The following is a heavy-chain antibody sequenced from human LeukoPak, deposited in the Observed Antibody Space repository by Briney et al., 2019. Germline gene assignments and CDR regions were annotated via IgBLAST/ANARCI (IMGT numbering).Heavy chain of an antibody. Sequence: NPGGSLRLSCATSGFTFNNAWMSWVRQAPGKGLEWVGRIKSKTEGSTIDYGAAGEVRFSISRHDSKNTLYLQMNSLKTEDTAVYYCATESQYTYGYGYFHYYMDVWGKGTTVTVS. V-gene: IGHV3-15*01. J-gene: IGHJ6*03. CDR2: IKSKTEGSTI. CDR3: ATESQYTYGYGYFHYYMDV. D-gene: IGHD5-18*01. CDR1: GFTFNNAW.